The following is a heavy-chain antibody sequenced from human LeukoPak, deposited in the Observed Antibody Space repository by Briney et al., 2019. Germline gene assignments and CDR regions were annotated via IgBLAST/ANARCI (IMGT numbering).Heavy chain of an antibody. V-gene: IGHV3-20*04. CDR1: GFTFDDYG. Sequence: GRSLRLSCAASGFTFDDYGMSWVRHAPGKGLEWVSGINWNGGSTGYADSVKGRFTISRDNAKNSLYLQMNSLRAEDTALYYCARVPEGATDWYFDLWGRGTLVTVSS. CDR2: INWNGGST. D-gene: IGHD1-26*01. CDR3: ARVPEGATDWYFDL. J-gene: IGHJ2*01.